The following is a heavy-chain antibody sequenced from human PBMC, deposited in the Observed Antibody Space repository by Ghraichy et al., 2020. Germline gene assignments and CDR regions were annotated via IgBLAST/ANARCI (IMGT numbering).Heavy chain of an antibody. CDR1: GFTFSSYG. J-gene: IGHJ1*01. V-gene: IGHV3-30*18. D-gene: IGHD6-13*01. Sequence: GESLNISCAASGFTFSSYGMHWVRQAPGKGLEWVALISYDGSNKNYADSVKGRFTISRDNSKNTLYLHMNSLRAEDTAVYYCAKDFRADSSSWHEYFQHWGQGTLVTVSS. CDR3: AKDFRADSSSWHEYFQH. CDR2: ISYDGSNK.